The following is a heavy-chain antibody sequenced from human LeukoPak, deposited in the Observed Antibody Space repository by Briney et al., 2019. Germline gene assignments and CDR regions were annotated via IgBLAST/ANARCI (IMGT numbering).Heavy chain of an antibody. J-gene: IGHJ6*03. Sequence: SETLSLTCAVSDESLSGYSWNWIRQPPGKGLECIGEVNPSGSTNYNPSLQSRVTISLDRSKNHFSLNLTSVTAADTAVYYCARGVKQLGRFYLYMDVWGNGTTVIVSS. CDR3: ARGVKQLGRFYLYMDV. CDR1: DESLSGYS. CDR2: VNPSGST. D-gene: IGHD2/OR15-2a*01. V-gene: IGHV4-34*01.